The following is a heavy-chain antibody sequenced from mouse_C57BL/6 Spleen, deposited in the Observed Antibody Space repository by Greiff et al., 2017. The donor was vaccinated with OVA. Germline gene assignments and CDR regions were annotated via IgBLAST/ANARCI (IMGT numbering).Heavy chain of an antibody. V-gene: IGHV1-82*01. D-gene: IGHD2-1*01. CDR3: EREDGNYPFDY. CDR1: GYAFSSSW. Sequence: QVQLKESGPELVKPGASVKISCKASGYAFSSSWMNWVKQRPGKGLEWIGRIYPGDGDTNYNGKFKGKATLTADKSSSPAYMQLSSLTSEDSAVYFCEREDGNYPFDYWGQGTTLTVSS. CDR2: IYPGDGDT. J-gene: IGHJ2*01.